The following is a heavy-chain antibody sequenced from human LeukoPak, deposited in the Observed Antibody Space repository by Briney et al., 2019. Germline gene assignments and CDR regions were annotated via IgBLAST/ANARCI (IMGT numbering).Heavy chain of an antibody. CDR2: INHSGST. CDR1: GGSFSGYY. Sequence: SSETLSLTCAVYGGSFSGYYWSWIRQPPGKGLEWIGEINHSGSTNYNPSLKSRVTISVDTSKNQFSLKLSSVTAADTAVYYCARGRGDIVVVPAVRGWFDPWGQGTLVTVSS. J-gene: IGHJ5*02. CDR3: ARGRGDIVVVPAVRGWFDP. D-gene: IGHD2-2*01. V-gene: IGHV4-34*01.